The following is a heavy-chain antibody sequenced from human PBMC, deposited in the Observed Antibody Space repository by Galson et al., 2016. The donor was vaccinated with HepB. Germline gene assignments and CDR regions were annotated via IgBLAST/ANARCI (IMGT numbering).Heavy chain of an antibody. CDR3: ARAQDYGFWSVSRPGYFDS. J-gene: IGHJ4*02. CDR1: GYTFTSYW. D-gene: IGHD3-3*01. Sequence: QSGAEVKKPGESLRISCKGFGYTFTSYWIAWVRQLPGKGLEWMGIIYAGDSDTKYGPSFQGQVTISVDKSISTAYLQWNSLKASDSAMYYCARAQDYGFWSVSRPGYFDSWGQGILVAVSS. CDR2: IYAGDSDT. V-gene: IGHV5-51*01.